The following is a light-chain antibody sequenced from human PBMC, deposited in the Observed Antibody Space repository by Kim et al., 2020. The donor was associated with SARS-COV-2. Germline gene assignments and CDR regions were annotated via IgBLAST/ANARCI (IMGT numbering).Light chain of an antibody. V-gene: IGLV3-1*01. J-gene: IGLJ2*01. Sequence: SYELTQPPSVSVSPGQTARITCSGDKLGDKYAFWYQQKPGQSPVLVMFQHDKRPSGISQRFSGSNSGNTAILTISGTRTIDEAHYYCQAWDSSAAVFGGGTQLTVL. CDR3: QAWDSSAAV. CDR1: KLGDKY. CDR2: QHD.